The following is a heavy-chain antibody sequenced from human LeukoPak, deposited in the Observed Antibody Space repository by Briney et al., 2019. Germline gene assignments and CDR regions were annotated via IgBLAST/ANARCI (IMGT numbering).Heavy chain of an antibody. CDR2: ISGSGGST. J-gene: IGHJ4*02. CDR3: AKGGGYGYFDY. D-gene: IGHD5-18*01. CDR1: GFTFSNYA. V-gene: IGHV3-23*01. Sequence: GGSLRLSCAASGFTFSNYAMTWVRQAPGKGLEWVSVISGSGGSTYYRESVKGRFTISRDNSKNTLYLQMNSLRVEDTAVYHCAKGGGYGYFDYWGQGTLVTVSS.